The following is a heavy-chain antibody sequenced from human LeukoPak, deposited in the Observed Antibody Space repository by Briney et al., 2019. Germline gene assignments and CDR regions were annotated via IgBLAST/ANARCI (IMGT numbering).Heavy chain of an antibody. CDR3: ARARSYLYYFDY. V-gene: IGHV3-74*01. Sequence: GGSLRLSCAASGLTFSSHWMHWVRQAPGKGLVWVSRIDSDGSNTNYADSVKGRFTVSRDNAKNTLYLQMNSLRAEDTAVYYCARARSYLYYFDYWGQGTLVTVSS. D-gene: IGHD3-10*01. J-gene: IGHJ4*02. CDR2: IDSDGSNT. CDR1: GLTFSSHW.